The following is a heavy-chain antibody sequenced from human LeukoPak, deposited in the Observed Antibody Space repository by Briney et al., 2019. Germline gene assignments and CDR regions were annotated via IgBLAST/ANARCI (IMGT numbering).Heavy chain of an antibody. CDR2: INPNSGGT. D-gene: IGHD6-13*01. J-gene: IGHJ4*02. Sequence: ASVKVSCKASGYTFTGYYMHWVRQAPGQGLEWMGWINPNSGGTNYAQKFQGRVTMTRDTSISTAYMELSRLRSGDTAVYYCARWFSDSSSAGGYWGQGTLVNVSS. V-gene: IGHV1-2*02. CDR1: GYTFTGYY. CDR3: ARWFSDSSSAGGY.